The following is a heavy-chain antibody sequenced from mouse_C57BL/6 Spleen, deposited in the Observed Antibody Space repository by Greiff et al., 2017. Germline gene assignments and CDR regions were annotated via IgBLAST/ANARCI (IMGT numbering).Heavy chain of an antibody. J-gene: IGHJ2*01. D-gene: IGHD2-4*01. Sequence: QVQLQQPGAELVMPGASVKLSCKASGYTFTSYWMHWVKQRPGQGLEWIGEIDPSDSYTNYNQKFKGKSTLTVDKSSSTAYMQLSSLTSEDSAVYYCASGYDYDLFDYWGQGTTLTVSS. V-gene: IGHV1-69*01. CDR1: GYTFTSYW. CDR2: IDPSDSYT. CDR3: ASGYDYDLFDY.